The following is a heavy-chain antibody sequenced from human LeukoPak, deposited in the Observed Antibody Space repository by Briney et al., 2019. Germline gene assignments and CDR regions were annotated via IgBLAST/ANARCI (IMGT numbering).Heavy chain of an antibody. J-gene: IGHJ4*02. V-gene: IGHV1-2*02. CDR1: GYTFTGYY. CDR3: ARARSYSSSWYGGWGLRF. CDR2: INPNSGGT. D-gene: IGHD6-13*01. Sequence: GASVKVSCKASGYTFTGYYMHWVRQAPGQGLEWMGWINPNSGGTNYAQKFQGRVTMTRDTSISTAYMELSRLRSDDTAVYYCARARSYSSSWYGGWGLRFWGQGTLVTVSS.